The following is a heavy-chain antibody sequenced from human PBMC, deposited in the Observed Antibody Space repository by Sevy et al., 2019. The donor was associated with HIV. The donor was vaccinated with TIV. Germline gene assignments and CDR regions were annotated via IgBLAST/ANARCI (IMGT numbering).Heavy chain of an antibody. CDR3: ARGGILYFGAIDN. V-gene: IGHV3-74*01. CDR2: INSDGTTT. CDR1: GFNFASYW. J-gene: IGHJ4*02. D-gene: IGHD3-10*01. Sequence: CGSLRLSCAASGFNFASYWMHWVRQSPGKGLVRVSRINSDGTTTKYAHSVRGRFIMSRDNAKSTLFLQINSLRPEDTAVYYRARGGILYFGAIDNWGQGTLVLVSS.